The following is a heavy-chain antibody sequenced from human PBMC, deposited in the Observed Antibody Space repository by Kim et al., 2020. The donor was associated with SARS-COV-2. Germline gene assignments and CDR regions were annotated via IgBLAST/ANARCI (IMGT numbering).Heavy chain of an antibody. V-gene: IGHV3-23*01. Sequence: GNGGGTSYADSVRGRFAVSRDNSKNTLYLQMNNLRAEDTAVYYCAKVIDYWGQGTLVTVSS. CDR3: AKVIDY. CDR2: GNGGGT. J-gene: IGHJ4*02.